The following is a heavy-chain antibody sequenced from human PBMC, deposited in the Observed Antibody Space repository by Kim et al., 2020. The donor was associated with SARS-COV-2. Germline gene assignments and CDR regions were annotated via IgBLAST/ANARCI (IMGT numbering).Heavy chain of an antibody. CDR3: ARGVRAGYCSGGSCYPFDY. V-gene: IGHV4-34*01. J-gene: IGHJ4*02. Sequence: SRVTISVDTSKNQFSLKLRSVTAADTAVYYCARGVRAGYCSGGSCYPFDYWGQGTLVTVSS. D-gene: IGHD2-15*01.